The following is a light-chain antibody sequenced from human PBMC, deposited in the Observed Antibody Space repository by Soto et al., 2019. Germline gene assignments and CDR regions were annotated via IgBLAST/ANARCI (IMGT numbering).Light chain of an antibody. V-gene: IGLV3-21*02. Sequence: SSELTQSPSVSVAPGQTARISCGGDNIGSKGVHWYQQKAGQAPVVVVYDDTDRPSGIPDRFSGSNSGNTATLTISGVEAGDEADYYCQVWDDNSDHQVFGTGTKLTVL. J-gene: IGLJ1*01. CDR1: NIGSKG. CDR3: QVWDDNSDHQV. CDR2: DDT.